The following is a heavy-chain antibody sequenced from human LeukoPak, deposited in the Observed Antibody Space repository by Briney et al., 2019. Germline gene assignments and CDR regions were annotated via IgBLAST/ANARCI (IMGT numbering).Heavy chain of an antibody. J-gene: IGHJ4*02. CDR3: ARVNYDSSGYFFDY. V-gene: IGHV4-59*01. CDR1: GGSISSYY. Sequence: SETLSLTCTVSGGSISSYYWSWLRQPPGKGLEWIGYIYYSGSTNYNPSLNSRVTISVDTSKNQFSLKLSSVTAADTAVYYCARVNYDSSGYFFDYWGQGTLVTVSS. CDR2: IYYSGST. D-gene: IGHD3-22*01.